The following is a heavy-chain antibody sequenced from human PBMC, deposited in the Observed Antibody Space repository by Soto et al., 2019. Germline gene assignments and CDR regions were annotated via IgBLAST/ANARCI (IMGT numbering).Heavy chain of an antibody. CDR1: GGTFSSYA. CDR2: IIPIFGTA. CDR3: ARGTEYCGGDCYSGYWYFDL. Sequence: QVQLVQSGAEVKKPGSSVKVSCKASGGTFSSYAISWVRQAPGQGLEWMGGIIPIFGTANYAQKFQGRVTITADESTSTAYMELSSLRSEDMAVYYCARGTEYCGGDCYSGYWYFDLWGRGTLVTVSS. V-gene: IGHV1-69*12. J-gene: IGHJ2*01. D-gene: IGHD2-21*02.